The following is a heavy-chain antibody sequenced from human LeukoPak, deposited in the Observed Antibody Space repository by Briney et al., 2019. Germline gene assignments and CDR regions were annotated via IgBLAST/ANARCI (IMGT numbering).Heavy chain of an antibody. CDR3: AKSEGGWFDP. CDR2: IYYSGSIYYSGST. Sequence: SETLSLTCTVSGGSINSSSYYWGWLRQPPGKGLEWLGSIYYSGSIYYSGSTYQNPSLKSRVTISVDTSKNQFSLKLSSVSAADTAVYYCAKSEGGWFDPWGQGTLVTVFS. J-gene: IGHJ5*02. CDR1: GGSINSSSYY. D-gene: IGHD3-16*01. V-gene: IGHV4-39*01.